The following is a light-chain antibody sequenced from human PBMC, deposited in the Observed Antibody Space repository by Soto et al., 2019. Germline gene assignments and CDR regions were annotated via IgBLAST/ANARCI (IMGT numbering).Light chain of an antibody. J-gene: IGKJ5*01. CDR3: QQRSNWIT. CDR2: DAS. V-gene: IGKV3-11*01. Sequence: EIVLTQSPATLSLSPGERATLSCRASQSVSSYLGWYQQKPGQAPRLLIYDASNRATGIPARFSGSGSGTDFTLTISSLEPEEFAVYYCQQRSNWITFGQGTPLEIK. CDR1: QSVSSY.